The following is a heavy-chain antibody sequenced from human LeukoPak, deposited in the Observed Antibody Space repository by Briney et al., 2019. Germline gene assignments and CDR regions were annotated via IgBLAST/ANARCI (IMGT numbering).Heavy chain of an antibody. CDR1: GFTFSSYS. Sequence: PGGSLRLSCAASGFTFSSYSMNWVRQAPGKGLEWVSSITSSSTSIYYADSVKGRFTISRDNAKNSLYLQMNSLRAEDTAVYYCARDSSIQSLDPWGQGTLVTVSS. CDR2: ITSSSTSI. V-gene: IGHV3-21*01. CDR3: ARDSSIQSLDP. D-gene: IGHD5-18*01. J-gene: IGHJ5*02.